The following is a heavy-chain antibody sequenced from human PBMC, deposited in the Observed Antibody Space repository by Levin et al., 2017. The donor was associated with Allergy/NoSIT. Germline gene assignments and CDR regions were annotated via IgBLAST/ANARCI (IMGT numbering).Heavy chain of an antibody. V-gene: IGHV4-61*01. Sequence: PSETLSLTCTVSGGSVSSGSYYWSWIRQPPGTGLEWIGYIYYSGSTNYNPSLKSRVTISVDTSKNQFSLKLSSVTAADTAVYYCASFGDDDGGYWGQGTLVTVSS. CDR2: IYYSGST. J-gene: IGHJ4*02. D-gene: IGHD3-10*01. CDR3: ASFGDDDGGY. CDR1: GGSVSSGSYY.